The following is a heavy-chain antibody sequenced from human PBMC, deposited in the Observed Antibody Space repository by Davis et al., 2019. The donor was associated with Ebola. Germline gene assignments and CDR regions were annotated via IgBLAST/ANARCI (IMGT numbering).Heavy chain of an antibody. V-gene: IGHV4-4*02. Sequence: PSETLSLTCAVSGGPIRSTNWWSWVRQPPGKGLEWIGEIYHSGSTNYNPSLKSRVTISIDKSKNQFSLQLNSVTAADTAVYYCARSEVVVAETYNWFDPWGQGTLVTVSS. CDR1: GGPIRSTNW. J-gene: IGHJ5*02. CDR2: IYHSGST. D-gene: IGHD2-15*01. CDR3: ARSEVVVAETYNWFDP.